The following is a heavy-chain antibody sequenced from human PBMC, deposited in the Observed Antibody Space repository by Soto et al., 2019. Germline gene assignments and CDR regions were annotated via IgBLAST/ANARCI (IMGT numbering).Heavy chain of an antibody. J-gene: IGHJ4*02. V-gene: IGHV4-39*01. Sequence: SETLSLTCTVSGGSISSSSYYWGWIRQPPGKGLEWIGSIYYSGSTYYNPSLKSRVTISVDTSKNQFSLKLSSVTAADTAVYYCARLGFSAAVAGWFDYWGQGTLVTVSS. CDR3: ARLGFSAAVAGWFDY. CDR1: GGSISSSSYY. CDR2: IYYSGST. D-gene: IGHD6-19*01.